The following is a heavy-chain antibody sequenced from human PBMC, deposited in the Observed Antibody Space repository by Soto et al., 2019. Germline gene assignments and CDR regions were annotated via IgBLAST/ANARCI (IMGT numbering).Heavy chain of an antibody. V-gene: IGHV4-39*01. CDR1: GGSISSRSYY. CDR3: ARFARYDDDDYFPDY. Sequence: QLQLQESGPGLVKPSETLSLTCTVSGGSISSRSYYWGWIRQPPGKGLEWIGIIYYSGSTYYSPSLKSRVTISVDTSKNQFSLKLSSVTAADTAVYYCARFARYDDDDYFPDYWGQGTLVTVSS. D-gene: IGHD4-17*01. J-gene: IGHJ4*02. CDR2: IYYSGST.